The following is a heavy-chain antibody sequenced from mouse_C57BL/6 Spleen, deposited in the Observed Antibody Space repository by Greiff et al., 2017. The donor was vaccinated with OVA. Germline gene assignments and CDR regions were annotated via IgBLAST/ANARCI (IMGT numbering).Heavy chain of an antibody. J-gene: IGHJ4*01. CDR2: IYPGSGNT. Sequence: QVQLQQSGAELVRPGASVKLSCKASGYTFTDYYINWVKQRPGQGLEWIARIYPGSGNTYYNEKFKGKATLTAEKSSSTAYMQLSSLTSEDSAVLVCERGSTTGDYYAMDYWGQGTSVTVSS. V-gene: IGHV1-76*01. D-gene: IGHD1-1*01. CDR3: ERGSTTGDYYAMDY. CDR1: GYTFTDYY.